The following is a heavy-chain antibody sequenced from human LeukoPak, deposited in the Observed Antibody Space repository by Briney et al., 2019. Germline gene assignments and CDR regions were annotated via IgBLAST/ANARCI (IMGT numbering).Heavy chain of an antibody. Sequence: GRSLRLSCAASGFTFRQYGMHWVPQAPGKGLERVEIIWFDGSNKYYADSVKVRFTIPRDNFKNTLYLQMNSLRAEDTAVYYCVRDREGSDHFSWCDPWGQGTLVTVSS. CDR2: IWFDGSNK. J-gene: IGHJ5*02. CDR3: VRDREGSDHFSWCDP. CDR1: GFTFRQYG. V-gene: IGHV3-33*01. D-gene: IGHD2-21*01.